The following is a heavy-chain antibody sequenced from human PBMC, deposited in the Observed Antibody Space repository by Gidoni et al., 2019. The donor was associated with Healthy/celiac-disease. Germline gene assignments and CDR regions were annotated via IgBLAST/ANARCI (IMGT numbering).Heavy chain of an antibody. V-gene: IGHV3-21*01. D-gene: IGHD6-19*01. CDR1: GFTFSSYS. CDR3: ARDPYSSGVDAFDI. CDR2: ISSSSSYI. Sequence: EVQLVESGGGLVKPGGSLRLSCAASGFTFSSYSMNWVRQAPGKGLEWVSSISSSSSYIYYADSVKGRFTISRDNAKNSLYLQMNSLRAEDTAVYYCARDPYSSGVDAFDIWGQGTMVTVSS. J-gene: IGHJ3*02.